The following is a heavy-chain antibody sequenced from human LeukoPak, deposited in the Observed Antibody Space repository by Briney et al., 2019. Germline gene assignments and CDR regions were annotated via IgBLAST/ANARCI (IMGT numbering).Heavy chain of an antibody. CDR1: GYSFSTYW. V-gene: IGHV5-51*01. CDR3: ARLDSSGSRGIADVFDI. CDR2: IYPGDSDT. J-gene: IGHJ3*02. Sequence: GESLKISCKGSGYSFSTYWIGRVRQMPGKGLEWMGIIYPGDSDTRYSPSFQGQVTISADKSISTAYPQWNSLKASDTAMYYCARLDSSGSRGIADVFDIWGQGTMVTVSS. D-gene: IGHD3-22*01.